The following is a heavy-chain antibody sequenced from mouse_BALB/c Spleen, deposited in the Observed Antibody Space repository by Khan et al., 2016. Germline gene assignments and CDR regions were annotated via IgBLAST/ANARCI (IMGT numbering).Heavy chain of an antibody. CDR1: GYTFTNYG. CDR2: INTNTGEP. Sequence: QIQLVQSGPELKKPGETVKISCKASGYTFTNYGMNWVKQAPGKGLKWMGWINTNTGEPTYAEEFKGRFAFSLETSASTAYLQINNLQNEDTATYFCASSGGNFDYWGQGTTLTVSS. V-gene: IGHV9-3*02. J-gene: IGHJ2*01. CDR3: ASSGGNFDY. D-gene: IGHD3-1*01.